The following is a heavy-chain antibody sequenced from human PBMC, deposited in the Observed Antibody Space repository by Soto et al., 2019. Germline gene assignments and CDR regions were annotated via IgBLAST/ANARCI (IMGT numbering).Heavy chain of an antibody. V-gene: IGHV4-39*01. CDR2: IYYSGST. CDR1: GGSISSSSYY. D-gene: IGHD2-15*01. J-gene: IGHJ4*02. CDR3: ARLVGVGEDVDY. Sequence: QLQLQESGPGLVKPSETLSLTCTVSGGSISSSSYYWGWIRQPPGKGLEWIGSIYYSGSTYYNPSLKSRVTISVDTSKNQFSLKLSSVTAADTAVYYCARLVGVGEDVDYWGQGTLVTVSS.